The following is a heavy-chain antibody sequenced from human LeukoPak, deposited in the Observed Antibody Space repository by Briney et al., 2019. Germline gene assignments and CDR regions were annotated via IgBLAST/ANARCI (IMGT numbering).Heavy chain of an antibody. J-gene: IGHJ4*02. CDR2: INPNSGGT. CDR1: GYTFTGYY. V-gene: IGHV1-2*02. D-gene: IGHD2-2*01. Sequence: ASVKVSCKASGYTFTGYYMHWVRQAPGQALEWMGWINPNSGGTNYAQKFQGRVTMTRDTSISTAYMELSRLRSDDTAVYYCARVEGYCSSTSCSEAFDYWGQGTLVTVSS. CDR3: ARVEGYCSSTSCSEAFDY.